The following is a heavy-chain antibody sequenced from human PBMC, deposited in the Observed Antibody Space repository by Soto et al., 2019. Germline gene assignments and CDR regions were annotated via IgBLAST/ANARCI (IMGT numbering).Heavy chain of an antibody. Sequence: ASVKVSCKASGYTFTSYDINWVRQATGQGLEWMGWMNPNSGNTGYAQKFQGRVTMTRNTSISTAYMELSSLRSEDTAVYYCAALTITMSAFDIWGQGTMVTVSS. CDR2: MNPNSGNT. CDR3: AALTITMSAFDI. V-gene: IGHV1-8*01. J-gene: IGHJ3*02. CDR1: GYTFTSYD. D-gene: IGHD3-22*01.